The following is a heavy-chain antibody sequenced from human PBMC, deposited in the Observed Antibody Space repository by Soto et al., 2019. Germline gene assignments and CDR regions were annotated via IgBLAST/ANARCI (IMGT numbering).Heavy chain of an antibody. V-gene: IGHV3-74*01. CDR3: GRGASGSYRLDY. CDR2: INSDGSST. J-gene: IGHJ4*02. Sequence: EVQLVESGGGLVQPGEYLRLSCSASGFTFSSYWMHWVRQAPGKGLVWVSRINSDGSSTNYADSVKGQFTISRDNSKNKLYLQMNSLRAEDTAVYYCGRGASGSYRLDYWGQGTLVTVSS. D-gene: IGHD3-10*01. CDR1: GFTFSSYW.